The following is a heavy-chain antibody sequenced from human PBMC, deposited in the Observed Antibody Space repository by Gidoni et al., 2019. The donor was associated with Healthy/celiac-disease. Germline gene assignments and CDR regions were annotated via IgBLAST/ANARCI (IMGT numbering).Heavy chain of an antibody. D-gene: IGHD3-22*01. CDR2: IYYSGST. CDR1: GGSISSSSYY. J-gene: IGHJ5*02. CDR3: ARVMVDYYDSSGYYAPRSHNWFDP. V-gene: IGHV4-39*07. Sequence: QLQLQESGPGLVKPSETLSLTCTVSGGSISSSSYYWGWIRQPPGKGLEWIGSIYYSGSTYYNPSLKSRVTISVDTSKNQFSLKLSSVTAADTAVYYCARVMVDYYDSSGYYAPRSHNWFDPWGQGTLVTVSS.